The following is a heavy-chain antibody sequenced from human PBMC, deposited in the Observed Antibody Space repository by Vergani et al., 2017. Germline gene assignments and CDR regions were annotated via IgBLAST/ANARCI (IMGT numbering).Heavy chain of an antibody. Sequence: QVQLQESGPGLVKPSQTLSLTCTVSDDSISDVDYFWSWIRQPAGKGLEWIGRLCPSGSTNYKPSLKSRVTMSIDTSKNQFSLKLTSVTAADTAVYYCATGAGPFDIWGQGTLVTVSS. CDR2: LCPSGST. V-gene: IGHV4-61*02. CDR3: ATGAGPFDI. CDR1: DDSISDVDYF. D-gene: IGHD7-27*01. J-gene: IGHJ4*02.